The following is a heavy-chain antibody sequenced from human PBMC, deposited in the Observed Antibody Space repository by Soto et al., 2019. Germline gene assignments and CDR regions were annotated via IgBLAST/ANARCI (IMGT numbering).Heavy chain of an antibody. D-gene: IGHD3-22*01. Sequence: SETLSLPCTVSGGSISSGGYYWSWIRQHPGKGLEWIGYIYYSGSTYSNPSLKSRVTISVDTSENQFSLKLSSVTAADTAVYYCARGGGYDSSGYRHYYFDYWGQGTLVTVSS. CDR3: ARGGGYDSSGYRHYYFDY. J-gene: IGHJ4*02. CDR2: IYYSGST. V-gene: IGHV4-31*03. CDR1: GGSISSGGYY.